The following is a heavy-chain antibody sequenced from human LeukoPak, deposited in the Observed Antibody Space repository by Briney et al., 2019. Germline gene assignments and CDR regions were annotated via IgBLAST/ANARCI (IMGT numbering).Heavy chain of an antibody. Sequence: QPGGSLSLSCAASGFTFSSYAMSGVREAPGGGLEWDSAISGGGGSTYYADSVKSRFTVSRDTPKNTLYLQTNSRRAEDTAVYYCAKELGGGPVWGQATLVTVSS. D-gene: IGHD3-16*01. J-gene: IGHJ4*02. CDR1: GFTFSSYA. CDR2: ISGGGGST. CDR3: AKELGGGPV. V-gene: IGHV3-23*01.